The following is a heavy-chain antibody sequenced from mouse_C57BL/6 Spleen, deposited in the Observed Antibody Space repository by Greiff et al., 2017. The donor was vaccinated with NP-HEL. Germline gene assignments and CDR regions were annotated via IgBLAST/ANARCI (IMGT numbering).Heavy chain of an antibody. Sequence: EVQGVESGGGLVQPGGSLKLSCAASGFTFSDYYMYWVRQTPEKRLEWVAYISNGGGSTYYPDTVKGRFTISRDNAKNTLYLQMSRLKSEDTAMYYCARQDYYGGAMDYWGQGTSVTVSS. CDR1: GFTFSDYY. CDR2: ISNGGGST. V-gene: IGHV5-12*01. D-gene: IGHD1-1*01. CDR3: ARQDYYGGAMDY. J-gene: IGHJ4*01.